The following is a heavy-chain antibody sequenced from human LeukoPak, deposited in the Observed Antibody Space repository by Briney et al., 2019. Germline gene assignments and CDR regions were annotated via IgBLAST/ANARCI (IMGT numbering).Heavy chain of an antibody. CDR2: IRFDGYNK. CDR3: AKDKQWLDYYYYCMDV. CDR1: GFTFSGYG. J-gene: IGHJ6*03. V-gene: IGHV3-30*02. D-gene: IGHD6-19*01. Sequence: GRSLRLSCAASGFTFSGYGMNWVRQAPGKGLEWVAYIRFDGYNKYYADTVKGRFTISRDNSKNTLYLQMTSLRGEDTAVYYCAKDKQWLDYYYYCMDVWGKGTTVTVSS.